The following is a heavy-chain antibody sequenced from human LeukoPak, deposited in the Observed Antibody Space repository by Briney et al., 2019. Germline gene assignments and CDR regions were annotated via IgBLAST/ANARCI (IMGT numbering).Heavy chain of an antibody. V-gene: IGHV3-48*04. CDR3: ATNQGGPLLWFGTRDYYMDV. CDR1: GFTFSSYS. Sequence: PGGSLRLSCAASGFTFSSYSMNWISQAPGKGLEWVSYISSSGSTIYYADSVKGRFTISRDNAKNSLYLQMNSLRAEDTAVYYCATNQGGPLLWFGTRDYYMDVWGKGTTVTISS. D-gene: IGHD3-10*01. J-gene: IGHJ6*03. CDR2: ISSSGSTI.